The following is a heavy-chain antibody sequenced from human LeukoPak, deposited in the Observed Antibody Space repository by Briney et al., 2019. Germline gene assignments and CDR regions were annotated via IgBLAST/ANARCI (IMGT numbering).Heavy chain of an antibody. Sequence: PGGSLRLSCAASGFTFSSYDMHWVRQAPGKGLEWVAVISFDGSNKYYADSVKGRFTISRDNSKNTLFLQMNSLKTEDTAFYYCTTDEEEGVERWLGELFIDYWGQGTLVTVSS. D-gene: IGHD3-10*01. CDR1: GFTFSSYD. CDR2: ISFDGSNK. J-gene: IGHJ4*02. V-gene: IGHV3-30*03. CDR3: TTDEEEGVERWLGELFIDY.